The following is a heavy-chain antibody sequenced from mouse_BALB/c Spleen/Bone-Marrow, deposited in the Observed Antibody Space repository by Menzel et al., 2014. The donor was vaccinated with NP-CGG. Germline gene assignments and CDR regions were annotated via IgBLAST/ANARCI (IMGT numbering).Heavy chain of an antibody. CDR2: ILPSIGRT. D-gene: IGHD2-1*01. V-gene: IGHV15-2*02. CDR3: ARQDGNYWYFDV. CDR1: DSEVFPIAY. Sequence: VQLQESGSELRSPGSSVKLSCKDFDSEVFPIAYMGWVRQKPGHGFEWIGDILPSIGRTIYGGKFEDKATLDADTVSNTAYLELNSLTSEDSAIYYCARQDGNYWYFDVWGAGTTVTVSS. J-gene: IGHJ1*01.